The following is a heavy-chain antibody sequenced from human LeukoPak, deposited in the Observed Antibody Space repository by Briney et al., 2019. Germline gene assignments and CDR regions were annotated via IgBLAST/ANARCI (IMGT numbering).Heavy chain of an antibody. J-gene: IGHJ4*02. CDR3: ARGNTTYYYDSSGYSDY. CDR2: IYTSGST. CDR1: GGSISSGSYY. D-gene: IGHD3-22*01. Sequence: PSETLSLTCTVSGGSISSGSYYRSWIRQPAGKGLEWIGRIYTSGSTNYNPSLKSRVTISVDTSKNQFSLKLSSVTAADTAVYYCARGNTTYYYDSSGYSDYWGQGTLVTVSS. V-gene: IGHV4-61*02.